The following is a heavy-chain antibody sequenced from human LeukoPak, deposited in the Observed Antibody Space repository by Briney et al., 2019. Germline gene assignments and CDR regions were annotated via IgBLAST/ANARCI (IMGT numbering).Heavy chain of an antibody. Sequence: GGSLRLSCAASGFTFSSYAMSWVRQAPGKGLEWVSAINGSGGSTYYADSLKGRFTISRDNSKNTLYLQMISLRAEDTAVYYCAKDLRYGLTNDAFDIWGRGTMVTVSS. J-gene: IGHJ3*02. CDR3: AKDLRYGLTNDAFDI. CDR1: GFTFSSYA. D-gene: IGHD4/OR15-4a*01. V-gene: IGHV3-23*01. CDR2: INGSGGST.